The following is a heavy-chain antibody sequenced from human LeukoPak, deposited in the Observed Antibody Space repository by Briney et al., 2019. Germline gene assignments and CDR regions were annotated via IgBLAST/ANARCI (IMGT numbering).Heavy chain of an antibody. V-gene: IGHV4-34*01. CDR3: ARDPSPLDTAMVTVFDY. CDR2: INYSGST. D-gene: IGHD5-18*01. J-gene: IGHJ4*02. CDR1: GGSFSGYY. Sequence: SETLSLTCAVYGGSFSGYYWTWIRQPPGKGLEWIGEINYSGSTYYNPSLKSRVTISVDTSKNQFSLKLSSVTAADTAVYYCARDPSPLDTAMVTVFDYWGQGTLVTVSS.